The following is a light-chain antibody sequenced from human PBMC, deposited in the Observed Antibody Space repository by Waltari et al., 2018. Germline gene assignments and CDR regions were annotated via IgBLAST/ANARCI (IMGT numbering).Light chain of an antibody. J-gene: IGLJ2*01. CDR1: VLSTQL. Sequence: SSELAQPPSVSASPGQTARVTCSGNVLSTQLAFRYQQRPGQAPVLVIDKDIERPSGIPERFSGSSSGTTVTLTISGVQAEDEADYYCQSSDTSDSYVWIFGGGTKLTVL. CDR3: QSSDTSDSYVWI. V-gene: IGLV3-25*03. CDR2: KDI.